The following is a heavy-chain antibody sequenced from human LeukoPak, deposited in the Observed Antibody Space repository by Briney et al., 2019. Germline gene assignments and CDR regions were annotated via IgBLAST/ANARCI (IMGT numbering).Heavy chain of an antibody. CDR1: GFTFSGYW. J-gene: IGHJ4*02. D-gene: IGHD1-26*01. V-gene: IGHV3-74*01. CDR3: ARGPYSHEVGY. Sequence: QPGGSLRLSCAASGFTFSGYWMHWVRQAPGKGLVWVSRINSDGSSTSYADSVKGRFTISRDNAKNMLYLQMNSLTADDTAVYYCARGPYSHEVGYWGQGTLVTVSS. CDR2: INSDGSST.